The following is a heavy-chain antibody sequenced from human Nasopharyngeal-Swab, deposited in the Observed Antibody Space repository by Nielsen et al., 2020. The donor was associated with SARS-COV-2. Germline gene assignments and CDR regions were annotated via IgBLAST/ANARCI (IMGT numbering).Heavy chain of an antibody. CDR2: IKQDGSEK. D-gene: IGHD3-9*01. Sequence: WICQPPGKGLEWVANIKQDGSEKYYVDSVKGRFTISRDNAKNSLYLQMNSLRAEDTAVYYCARVSRYYDILTGYYAEDGMDVWGQGTTVTVSS. V-gene: IGHV3-7*01. J-gene: IGHJ6*02. CDR3: ARVSRYYDILTGYYAEDGMDV.